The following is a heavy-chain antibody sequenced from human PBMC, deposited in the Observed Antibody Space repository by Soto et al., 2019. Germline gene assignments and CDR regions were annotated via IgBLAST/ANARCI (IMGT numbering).Heavy chain of an antibody. V-gene: IGHV4-39*01. CDR3: ARQWNFDY. J-gene: IGHJ4*02. D-gene: IGHD1-1*01. CDR2: IYYSGTT. Sequence: QLLESGPGLVKPSETLSLTCTVSGDSIGSGTYYWAWIRQPPGKGLEWIGSIYYSGTTYYNPSLKSRVTISVDTSKNQFSLKLTSLTAADTAVYYCARQWNFDYWGQGTLVTVSS. CDR1: GDSIGSGTYY.